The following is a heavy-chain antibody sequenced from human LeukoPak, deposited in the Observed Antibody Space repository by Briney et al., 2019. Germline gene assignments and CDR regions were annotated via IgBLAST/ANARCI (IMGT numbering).Heavy chain of an antibody. CDR3: ARDWKHYYDSSGYYVNFDY. CDR2: IVVGSGNT. J-gene: IGHJ4*02. CDR1: GFTFTSSA. Sequence: SVKVSCKASGFTFTSSAMQWVRQARGQRLEWIGWIVVGSGNTNYAQKFQERVTITRDMSTSTAYMELSSLRSEDTAVYYCARDWKHYYDSSGYYVNFDYWGQGTLVTVSS. V-gene: IGHV1-58*02. D-gene: IGHD3-22*01.